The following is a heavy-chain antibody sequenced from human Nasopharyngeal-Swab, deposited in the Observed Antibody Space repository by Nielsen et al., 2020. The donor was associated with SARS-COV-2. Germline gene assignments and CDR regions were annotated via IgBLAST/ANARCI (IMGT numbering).Heavy chain of an antibody. CDR1: GGSFSGYY. CDR2: INPSGST. J-gene: IGHJ4*02. Sequence: ESLKISCAVYGGSFSGYYWSWIRQPPGKWLEWIGEINPSGSTNYNPSLKSRVTISVDTSKTPFSLKLSSVTAADTAVYYCASWVFDYWGQGTLVTVSS. D-gene: IGHD3-16*01. V-gene: IGHV4-34*01. CDR3: ASWVFDY.